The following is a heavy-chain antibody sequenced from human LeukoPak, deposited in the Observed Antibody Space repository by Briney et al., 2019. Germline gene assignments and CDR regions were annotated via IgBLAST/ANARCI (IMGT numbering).Heavy chain of an antibody. CDR2: MNPNSGNT. J-gene: IGHJ4*02. CDR1: GYTFTSYD. D-gene: IGHD3-22*01. V-gene: IGHV1-8*01. CDR3: ARRGSNYYDSSGYLSFDY. Sequence: GASVKVSCEASGYTFTSYDINWVRQATGQGLEWMGWMNPNSGNTGYAQKFQGRVTMTRNTSISTAYMELSSLRSEDTAVYYCARRGSNYYDSSGYLSFDYWGQGTLVTVSS.